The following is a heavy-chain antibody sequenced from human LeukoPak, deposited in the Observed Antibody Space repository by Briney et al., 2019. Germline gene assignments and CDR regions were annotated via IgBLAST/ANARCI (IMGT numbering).Heavy chain of an antibody. CDR1: GFTFSSYE. V-gene: IGHV3-48*03. Sequence: GGSLRLSCAASGFTFSSYEMNWVRQAPGKGLEWISYISSSGSTIYYADFVKGRFTISRDNAKNSLYLQMNSLRAEDTAVYYCARDYYDSSGYCPFDPWGQGTLVTASS. J-gene: IGHJ5*02. CDR3: ARDYYDSSGYCPFDP. CDR2: ISSSGSTI. D-gene: IGHD3-22*01.